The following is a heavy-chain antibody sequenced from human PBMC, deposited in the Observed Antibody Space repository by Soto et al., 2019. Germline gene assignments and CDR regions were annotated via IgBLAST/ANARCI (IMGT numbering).Heavy chain of an antibody. CDR1: GFNFSTYG. CDR3: VKRGWGDN. J-gene: IGHJ4*02. Sequence: EVQLLESGGGLVQPGESLRLSCAASGFNFSTYGMTWVRQAPGRGLEWVSAIYPSGGEIYYAAAVMGRFIISRDDSRGSVSLQMDSLRGEDTATYYCVKRGWGDNWGSGTLVTVSS. CDR2: IYPSGGEI. V-gene: IGHV3-23*01. D-gene: IGHD6-19*01.